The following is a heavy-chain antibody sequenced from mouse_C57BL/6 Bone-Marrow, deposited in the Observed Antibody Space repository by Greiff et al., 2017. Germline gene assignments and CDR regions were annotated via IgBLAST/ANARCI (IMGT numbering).Heavy chain of an antibody. Sequence: EVQRVESGGGLVKPGGSLKLSCAASGFTFSSYTMSWVRQTPEKRLEWVATISGGGGNTYYPDSVKGRFTISRDNAKNTLYLQMSRRRSKETALYYCERGWLLRHYAMDYWGQGTSVTVSS. CDR2: ISGGGGNT. V-gene: IGHV5-9*01. CDR3: ERGWLLRHYAMDY. J-gene: IGHJ4*01. CDR1: GFTFSSYT. D-gene: IGHD2-3*01.